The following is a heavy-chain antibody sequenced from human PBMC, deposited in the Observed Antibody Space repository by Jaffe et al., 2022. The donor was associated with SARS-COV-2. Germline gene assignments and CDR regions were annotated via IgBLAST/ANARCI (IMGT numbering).Heavy chain of an antibody. V-gene: IGHV1-3*01. Sequence: QVQLVQSGAEVKKPGASVKVSCKASGYTFTSYAMHWVRQAPGQRLEWMGWINAGNGNTKYSQKFQGRVTITRDTSASTAYMELSSLRSEDTAVYYCAREYNFRYCSSTSCYVSWFDPWGQGTLVTVSS. CDR3: AREYNFRYCSSTSCYVSWFDP. CDR1: GYTFTSYA. CDR2: INAGNGNT. D-gene: IGHD2-2*01. J-gene: IGHJ5*02.